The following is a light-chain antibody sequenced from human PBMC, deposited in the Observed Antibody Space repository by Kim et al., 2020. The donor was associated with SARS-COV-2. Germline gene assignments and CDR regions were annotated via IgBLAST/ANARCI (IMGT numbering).Light chain of an antibody. CDR2: AAS. J-gene: IGKJ1*01. CDR1: QSINTY. CDR3: QQSYSTLRT. V-gene: IGKV1-39*01. Sequence: ASVGDRVTLTCRASQSINTYLNWYQQKPGKAPKLLIYAASTLQSEVPSRFSGSGSGTDFTLTISSLQPEDFATYYCQQSYSTLRTFGQGTKVDIK.